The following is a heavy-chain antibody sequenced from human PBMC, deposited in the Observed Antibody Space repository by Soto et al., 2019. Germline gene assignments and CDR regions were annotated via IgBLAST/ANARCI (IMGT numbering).Heavy chain of an antibody. J-gene: IGHJ6*02. V-gene: IGHV3-23*01. CDR2: ISAGGGST. CDR1: GLTFSTYA. CDR3: AKGTSGYSSSCPGV. Sequence: GGSLRLSCAASGLTFSTYAMSWVRQAPGKGLEWVSAISAGGGSTYYADSVKGRLTISRDNSKNTLYLQMNSLRAEDTAVYYCAKGTSGYSSSCPGVWGQGTTVTVSS. D-gene: IGHD6-13*01.